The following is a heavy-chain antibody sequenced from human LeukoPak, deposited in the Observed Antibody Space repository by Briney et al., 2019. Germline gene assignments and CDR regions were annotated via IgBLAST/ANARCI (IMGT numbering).Heavy chain of an antibody. CDR1: GFTFSSYA. J-gene: IGHJ6*02. V-gene: IGHV3-30-3*01. Sequence: GRSLRLSCAASGFTFSSYAMHWVRQAPGKGLEWVAVISYDGSNKYYADSVKGRFTISRDNSKNTLYLQMNSLRAEDTAVYYCARVHCSSTSCYRGYYYCGMDVWGQGTTVTVSS. CDR3: ARVHCSSTSCYRGYYYCGMDV. CDR2: ISYDGSNK. D-gene: IGHD2-2*02.